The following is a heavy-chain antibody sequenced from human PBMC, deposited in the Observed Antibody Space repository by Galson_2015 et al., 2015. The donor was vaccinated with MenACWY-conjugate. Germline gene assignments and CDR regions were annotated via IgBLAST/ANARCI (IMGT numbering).Heavy chain of an antibody. V-gene: IGHV3-23*01. CDR3: AKDLWARESSYGPFEY. J-gene: IGHJ4*02. CDR1: GFTFSNYA. CDR2: ISASGGIT. D-gene: IGHD5-18*01. Sequence: SLRLSCAASGFTFSNYAMTWVRQAPGKGLEWVSTISASGGITNYADSVMGRFTISRGNYDKTLYLQMNNLRAEDTAVYYCAKDLWARESSYGPFEYWGQGTLVTFSS.